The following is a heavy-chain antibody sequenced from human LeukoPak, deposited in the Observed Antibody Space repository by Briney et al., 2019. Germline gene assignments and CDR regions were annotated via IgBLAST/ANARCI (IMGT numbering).Heavy chain of an antibody. Sequence: GGSLRLSCAASGFTFSSYDMNWVRQAPGRGLEWVSYISYSGSNTYYADSVKGRFIISRDNAKNSLSLQMNGLRAEHTAVYYCARGLTTGGQGTLVTVSS. CDR1: GFTFSSYD. J-gene: IGHJ4*02. V-gene: IGHV3-48*03. CDR3: ARGLTT. D-gene: IGHD4-11*01. CDR2: ISYSGSNT.